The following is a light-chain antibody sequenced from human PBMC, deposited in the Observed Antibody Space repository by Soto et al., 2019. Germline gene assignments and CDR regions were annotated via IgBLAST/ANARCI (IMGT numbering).Light chain of an antibody. V-gene: IGKV3-20*01. CDR1: ERVSSSY. J-gene: IGKJ1*01. Sequence: EIVLTQSPGTLSLSPGERATLSCRASERVSSSYLAWYQQKPGQAPRLLIYDASSRATGIPDRFSGSGSGTDFTLTISRLEPEDFAVYYCQQYGSSPLTFGQGTKVEIK. CDR2: DAS. CDR3: QQYGSSPLT.